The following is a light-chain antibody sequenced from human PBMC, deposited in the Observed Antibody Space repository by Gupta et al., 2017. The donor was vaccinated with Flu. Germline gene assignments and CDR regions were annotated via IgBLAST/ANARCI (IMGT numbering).Light chain of an antibody. J-gene: IGKJ5*01. CDR1: QDISNY. CDR3: QQYDNLPT. CDR2: DAS. V-gene: IGKV1-33*01. Sequence: SPSSRAASVGDRVTSTCQASQDISNYLNWYQQKPGKAPKLLIYDASKVETGVPSRFSGSGSGTDFTFTISSLQPEDIATYYCQQYDNLPTFGQGTRLEIK.